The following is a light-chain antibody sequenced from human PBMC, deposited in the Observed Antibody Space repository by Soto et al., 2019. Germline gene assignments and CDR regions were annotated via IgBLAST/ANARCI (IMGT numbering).Light chain of an antibody. Sequence: QSVLTQPPSVSAAPGQTVTISCSGSTSNIGNYYVSWYQQFPGTAPKLLIYENSKRPSGIPDRFSGSKSGTSGTLDIIGLQTGDEADYYCKTWDRTLSGVVFGGGTKVTVL. J-gene: IGLJ2*01. CDR1: TSNIGNYY. V-gene: IGLV1-51*01. CDR2: ENS. CDR3: KTWDRTLSGVV.